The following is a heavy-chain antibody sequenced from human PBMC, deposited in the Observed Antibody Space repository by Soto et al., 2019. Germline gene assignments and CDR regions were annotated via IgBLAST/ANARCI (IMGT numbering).Heavy chain of an antibody. CDR3: AKGATVTTHYQYYGMDV. V-gene: IGHV3-43D*04. D-gene: IGHD4-17*01. J-gene: IGHJ6*02. Sequence: PGGSLRLSCAASGFTFDDFAMCWARQVPGKGLEWISLVNWDGDTTFYTDSVKGRFIISRDNSKNSVYLQMNSLRSDDSAIYYCAKGATVTTHYQYYGMDVWGRGTTVTVSS. CDR2: VNWDGDTT. CDR1: GFTFDDFA.